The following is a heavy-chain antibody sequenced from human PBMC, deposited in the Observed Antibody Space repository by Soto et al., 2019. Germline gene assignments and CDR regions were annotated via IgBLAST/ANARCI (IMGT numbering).Heavy chain of an antibody. CDR3: AGGTGWFIVD. Sequence: EVPLVESGGGLVQPGGSLRLSCAASGFTFSSYWMNWVRQAPGKGLEWVANIKQDGTEKFYVDSVKDRFTISRDNAKNSLYLQLDRLRVDDTAVYYCAGGTGWFIVDWGQGTLVTVSS. CDR1: GFTFSSYW. J-gene: IGHJ4*02. D-gene: IGHD6-19*01. CDR2: IKQDGTEK. V-gene: IGHV3-7*02.